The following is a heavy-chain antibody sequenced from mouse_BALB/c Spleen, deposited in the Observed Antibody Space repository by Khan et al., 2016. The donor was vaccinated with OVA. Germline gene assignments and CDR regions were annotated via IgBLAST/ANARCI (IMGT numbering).Heavy chain of an antibody. CDR3: ARTARIKY. J-gene: IGHJ2*01. CDR1: GYSITSGYG. CDR2: ISYSGST. Sequence: EVQLVESGPGLVKPSQSLSLTCTVTGYSITSGYGWNWIRQFPGNKLEWMGYISYSGSTNYNPSLTRRISITRDTSKNKFFLQLNSVTTEDTATYYCARTARIKYWGQGTTLTVSS. D-gene: IGHD1-2*01. V-gene: IGHV3-2*02.